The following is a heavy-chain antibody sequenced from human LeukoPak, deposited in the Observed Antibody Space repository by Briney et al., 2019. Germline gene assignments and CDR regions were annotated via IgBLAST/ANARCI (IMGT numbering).Heavy chain of an antibody. J-gene: IGHJ3*01. CDR3: ARESYYGSSDAFDL. D-gene: IGHD3-10*01. CDR2: IKQDGTEK. V-gene: IGHV3-7*01. Sequence: PGGSLRLSCAASGFSFTTYWMSWVRQAPGKGLEWVANIKQDGTEKSYVDSVKGRFTISRDNAKNSLYLQMNSLRAEDTAVYYCARESYYGSSDAFDLWGHGTMVTVSS. CDR1: GFSFTTYW.